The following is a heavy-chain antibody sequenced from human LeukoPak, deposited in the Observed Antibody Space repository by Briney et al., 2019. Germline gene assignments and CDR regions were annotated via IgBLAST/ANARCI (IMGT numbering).Heavy chain of an antibody. Sequence: ASVKISCKASGYTFTSYAMNWVRQAPGQGLEWMGWINTNTGNPTYARGFTGRFVFSLDTSVSTAYLQISSLKAEDTAVYYCARLPYYYDSSGYYYYYYMDVWGKGTTVTVSS. D-gene: IGHD3-22*01. V-gene: IGHV7-4-1*02. CDR2: INTNTGNP. J-gene: IGHJ6*03. CDR3: ARLPYYYDSSGYYYYYYMDV. CDR1: GYTFTSYA.